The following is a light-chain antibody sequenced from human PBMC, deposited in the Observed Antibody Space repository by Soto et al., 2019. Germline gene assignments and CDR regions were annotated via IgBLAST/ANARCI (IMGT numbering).Light chain of an antibody. CDR3: SSYTSSSTVV. CDR2: EVS. J-gene: IGLJ1*01. V-gene: IGLV2-14*01. Sequence: QSALTQPASVSGSPGQSITISCTGTSSDVGGYNYVSWYQQHPGKAPRLMIYEVSNRPSGVSNRFSGSKSGNSASLTISGLQAEDEAAYCCSSYTSSSTVVFRTATKVTVL. CDR1: SSDVGGYNY.